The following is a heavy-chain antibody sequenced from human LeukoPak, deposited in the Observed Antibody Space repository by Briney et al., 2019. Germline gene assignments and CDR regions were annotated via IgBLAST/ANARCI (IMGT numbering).Heavy chain of an antibody. CDR2: ISAYNGNT. D-gene: IGHD6-13*01. V-gene: IGHV1-18*01. Sequence: ASVKVSCKASGYTFTSYGISWVRQAPGQGLEWMGWISAYNGNTNYAQKLQGRVTMTTDTSTSTAYMELRSLRSDDTAVYYCARDWGISSRWYAGPQAAFDYWGQGTLVTVSS. J-gene: IGHJ4*02. CDR3: ARDWGISSRWYAGPQAAFDY. CDR1: GYTFTSYG.